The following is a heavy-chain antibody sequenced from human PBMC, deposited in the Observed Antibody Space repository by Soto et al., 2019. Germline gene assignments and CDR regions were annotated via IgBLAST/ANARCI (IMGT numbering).Heavy chain of an antibody. D-gene: IGHD6-19*01. CDR1: GGTFSSYA. V-gene: IGHV1-69*01. Sequence: QVPLVQSGAEVKKPGSSVQVSCKAPGGTFSSYAISWVRQAPGQGLEWMGGIIPIFGTANYAQKFQGRVTITADESTSTGYMELSSLRSEYTAVYYCARSQGGSSSLDIYYYYFYGMDVWGQGTTVTVSS. CDR2: IIPIFGTA. J-gene: IGHJ6*02. CDR3: ARSQGGSSSLDIYYYYFYGMDV.